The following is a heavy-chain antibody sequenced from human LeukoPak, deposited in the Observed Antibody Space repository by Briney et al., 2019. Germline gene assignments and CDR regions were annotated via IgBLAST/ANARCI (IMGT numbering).Heavy chain of an antibody. CDR2: INPNSGGT. J-gene: IGHJ5*02. CDR3: ARGWADYVWGSYRYYDWFDP. Sequence: GASVKVSCKASGYTFTGYYMHWVRQAPGQGLEWMVWINPNSGGTNYAQKFQGRVTMTRDTSISTAYMELSRLRSDDTAVYYCARGWADYVWGSYRYYDWFDPWSQGTLVTVSS. V-gene: IGHV1-2*02. D-gene: IGHD3-16*02. CDR1: GYTFTGYY.